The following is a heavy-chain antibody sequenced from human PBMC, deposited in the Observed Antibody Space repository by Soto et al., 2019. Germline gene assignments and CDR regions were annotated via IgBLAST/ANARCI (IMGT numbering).Heavy chain of an antibody. V-gene: IGHV3-30*18. CDR2: ISYDGDNE. CDR3: AKDGGPVYCNSPGCSAKHFDY. Sequence: QVQLVESGGGVVQPGRSLRLSCAASGFTFSNYAMHWVRQAPGKGLEWLAIISYDGDNEYYADFVRCRFTISRDNSKNTLYLQTNNLRHEDTAGYYCAKDGGPVYCNSPGCSAKHFDYWGQGTLVTVSS. CDR1: GFTFSNYA. D-gene: IGHD2-2*01. J-gene: IGHJ4*02.